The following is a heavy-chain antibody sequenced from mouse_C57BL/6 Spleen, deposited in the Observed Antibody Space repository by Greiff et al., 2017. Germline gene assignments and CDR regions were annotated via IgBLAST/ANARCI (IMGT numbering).Heavy chain of an antibody. V-gene: IGHV5-6*01. CDR2: ISSGGSYT. CDR3: ASLETGLFDY. D-gene: IGHD4-1*01. CDR1: GFTFSSYG. Sequence: EVQRVESGGDLVKPGGSLKLSCAASGFTFSSYGMSWVRQTPDKRLEWVATISSGGSYTYYPDSVKGRFTISRDNAKNTLYLQMSSLKSEDTAMYYCASLETGLFDYWGQGTTLTVSS. J-gene: IGHJ2*01.